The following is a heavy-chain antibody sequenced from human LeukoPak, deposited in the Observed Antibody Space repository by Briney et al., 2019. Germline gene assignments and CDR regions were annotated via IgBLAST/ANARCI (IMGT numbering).Heavy chain of an antibody. D-gene: IGHD3-3*01. CDR1: GFTFSSYS. CDR3: AGGTYDFWSGHFDY. Sequence: GGSLRPFRASSGFTFSSYSISWVRQAPGEGLGWVSAISGSGGSTYYADSVKGRFTISRDNSKNTLYLQMNSLRAEDTAVYYCAGGTYDFWSGHFDYWGQGTLVTVSS. V-gene: IGHV3-23*01. CDR2: ISGSGGST. J-gene: IGHJ4*02.